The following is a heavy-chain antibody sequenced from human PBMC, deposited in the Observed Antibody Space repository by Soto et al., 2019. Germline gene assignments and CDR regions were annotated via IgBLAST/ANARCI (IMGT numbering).Heavy chain of an antibody. CDR3: ARVSGIYYYGMDV. CDR1: GGSFSGYY. V-gene: IGHV4-34*01. CDR2: INHSGST. Sequence: SETLSLTCAVYGGSFSGYYWSWISKPPGKGLEWIGEINHSGSTNYNPSLKSRVTISVDTSKNQFSLKLSSVTAADTAVYYCARVSGIYYYGMDVWGQGTTVTVSS. J-gene: IGHJ6*02. D-gene: IGHD3-10*01.